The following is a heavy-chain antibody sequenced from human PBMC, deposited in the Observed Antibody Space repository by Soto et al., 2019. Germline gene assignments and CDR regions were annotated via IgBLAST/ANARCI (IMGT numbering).Heavy chain of an antibody. V-gene: IGHV3-21*01. CDR1: GFTFSSYS. J-gene: IGHJ4*02. CDR3: ARVKSPYNWNDINY. D-gene: IGHD1-20*01. CDR2: ISSSSSYI. Sequence: GGSLRLSCAASGFTFSSYSMNWVRPAPGKGLEWVSSISSSSSYIYYADSVKGRFTISRDNAKNSLCLQMNSLRAEDTAVYYCARVKSPYNWNDINYWGQGTLVTVSS.